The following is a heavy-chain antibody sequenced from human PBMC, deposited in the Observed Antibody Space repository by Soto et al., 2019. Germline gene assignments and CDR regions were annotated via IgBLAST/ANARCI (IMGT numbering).Heavy chain of an antibody. CDR2: VGGSDTDK. CDR3: AKDATAVNGVWDPFDM. Sequence: GGSLRLSCAASGFTFSAYAMSWVRQAPGKGLQWVSGVGGSDTDKHYADSVRGRFTVSRDNSKSTLYLQMNSLRVDDTAVYYCAKDATAVNGVWDPFDMWGQGTEVTVSS. D-gene: IGHD2-8*01. V-gene: IGHV3-23*01. CDR1: GFTFSAYA. J-gene: IGHJ3*02.